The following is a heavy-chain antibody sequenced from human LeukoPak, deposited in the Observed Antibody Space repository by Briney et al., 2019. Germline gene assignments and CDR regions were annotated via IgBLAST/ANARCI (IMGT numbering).Heavy chain of an antibody. J-gene: IGHJ5*02. CDR1: GGSISSSSYY. Sequence: SETLSLTCTVSGGSISSSSYYCGWIRQPPGKGLEWIASIYYSGSTYYNPSLKSRVTISADTSKNQFSLKLSSVTAADTAVYYCARHRGLGYCTTTSCYHLDWFDPWGQGALVTVSS. D-gene: IGHD2-2*01. CDR3: ARHRGLGYCTTTSCYHLDWFDP. V-gene: IGHV4-39*01. CDR2: IYYSGST.